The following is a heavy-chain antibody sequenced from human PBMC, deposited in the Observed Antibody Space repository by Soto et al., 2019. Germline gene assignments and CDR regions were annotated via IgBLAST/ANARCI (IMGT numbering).Heavy chain of an antibody. Sequence: QVQLVQSGAEVKKPGASVKVSCKASGYIFTAYSMHWVRQAPGQGLEWMGVVNPSGGSTNYAQKFQGRITMTRDTSTSTVYMDLSSLTSEDTAVYYCARGAECRGYCLKKFTWLDPWGQGTLVTVSS. CDR2: VNPSGGST. D-gene: IGHD2-15*01. J-gene: IGHJ5*02. CDR1: GYIFTAYS. V-gene: IGHV1-46*01. CDR3: ARGAECRGYCLKKFTWLDP.